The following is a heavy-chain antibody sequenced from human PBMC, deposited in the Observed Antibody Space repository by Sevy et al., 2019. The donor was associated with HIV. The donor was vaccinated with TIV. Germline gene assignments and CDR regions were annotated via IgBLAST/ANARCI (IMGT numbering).Heavy chain of an antibody. CDR2: ISGSGGST. V-gene: IGHV3-23*01. CDR1: GFTFSSYA. CDR3: AKAEYSGSEGPFDY. D-gene: IGHD6-6*01. J-gene: IGHJ4*02. Sequence: GGSLRLSCAASGFTFSSYAMSWVRQAPGKGLEWVSAISGSGGSTYYEDSVKGRFTISRDNSKNTLYLQMNSLRAEDTAVYYCAKAEYSGSEGPFDYWGQGTLVTVSS.